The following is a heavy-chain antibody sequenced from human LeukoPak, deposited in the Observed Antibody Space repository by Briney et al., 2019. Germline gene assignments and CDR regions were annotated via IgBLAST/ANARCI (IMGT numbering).Heavy chain of an antibody. CDR2: ISNDGNDK. CDR1: GFTFSSYW. Sequence: GGSLRLSCAASGFTFSSYWMHWVRQAPGKGLEWVAVISNDGNDKQYADSVKGRFTISRDNSKNTLYLQMNSLGAEDTAVYYCARVPATSYYGMDVWGQGTTVTVSS. CDR3: ARVPATSYYGMDV. J-gene: IGHJ6*02. V-gene: IGHV3-30*03.